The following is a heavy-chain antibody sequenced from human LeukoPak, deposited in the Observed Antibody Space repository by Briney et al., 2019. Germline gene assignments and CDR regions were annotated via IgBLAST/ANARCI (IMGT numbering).Heavy chain of an antibody. J-gene: IGHJ4*02. Sequence: SETLSLTCTVSGGSISTYYWNWIRQPPGKGLEWIGYIYYSGSTNYNPSLKSRVTISVDTSKNQCSLKLNSVTAADTAVYYCARSGGYSSSWSLWGQGTLVTVSS. CDR1: GGSISTYY. V-gene: IGHV4-59*01. D-gene: IGHD6-13*01. CDR2: IYYSGST. CDR3: ARSGGYSSSWSL.